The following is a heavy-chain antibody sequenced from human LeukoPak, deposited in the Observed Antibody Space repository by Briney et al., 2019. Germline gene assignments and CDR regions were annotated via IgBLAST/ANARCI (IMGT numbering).Heavy chain of an antibody. J-gene: IGHJ3*02. Sequence: PSETLSLTCTVSGYSISSGYYWGWIRQPPGKGLEWIGSIYHSGSTYYNPSLKSRVTISVDTSKNQFSLKLSSVTAADTAVYYCARAQSEYYDFWSGYNRNHAFDIWGQGTMVTVSS. D-gene: IGHD3-3*01. CDR2: IYHSGST. CDR3: ARAQSEYYDFWSGYNRNHAFDI. V-gene: IGHV4-38-2*02. CDR1: GYSISSGYY.